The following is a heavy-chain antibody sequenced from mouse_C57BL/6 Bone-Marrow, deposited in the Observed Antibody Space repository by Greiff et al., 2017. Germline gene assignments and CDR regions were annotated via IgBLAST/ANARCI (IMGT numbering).Heavy chain of an antibody. CDR2: ISDGGGYT. J-gene: IGHJ2*01. CDR1: GFTFSSYA. Sequence: EVQRVESGGGLVKPGGSLKLSCAASGFTFSSYAMSWVRQTPEKRLEWVGIISDGGGYTYYPDKLKGQFTISTDNAKNNLYLQMSHLKSEDTAMYYCAREDYGYGGYYFDYGGQGTTLTVSS. CDR3: AREDYGYGGYYFDY. V-gene: IGHV5-4*01. D-gene: IGHD2-2*01.